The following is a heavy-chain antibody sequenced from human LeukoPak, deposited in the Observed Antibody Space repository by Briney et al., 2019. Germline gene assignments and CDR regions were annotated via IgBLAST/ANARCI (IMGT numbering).Heavy chain of an antibody. D-gene: IGHD2-15*01. J-gene: IGHJ4*02. V-gene: IGHV3-23*01. CDR3: TRGGWLGKPQRVDY. CDR2: ISGSGGGT. CDR1: GFTFSSYA. Sequence: PGGSLRLSCAASGFTFSSYAMSWVRQAPGKGLEWVSAISGSGGGTYYADSVKGRFTISRDNSKNTLYLQMNSLRDEDTAVYYCTRGGWLGKPQRVDYWGQGTLVTVSS.